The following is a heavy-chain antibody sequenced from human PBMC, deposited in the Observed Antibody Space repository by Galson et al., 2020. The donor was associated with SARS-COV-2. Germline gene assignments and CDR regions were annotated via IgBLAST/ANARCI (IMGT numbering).Heavy chain of an antibody. CDR3: ARDRLGYCTGGGCYRSDY. D-gene: IGHD2-8*02. CDR1: GYTFSSYG. Sequence: ASVKVSCKASGYTFSSYGVSWARQAPGQGREWMGWISAQTGNTNYAQNLQGSVTLTTDKSTSTAYMELRSLRSDDTAVYYCARDRLGYCTGGGCYRSDYWGQGTLVTVAS. CDR2: ISAQTGNT. V-gene: IGHV1-18*01. J-gene: IGHJ4*02.